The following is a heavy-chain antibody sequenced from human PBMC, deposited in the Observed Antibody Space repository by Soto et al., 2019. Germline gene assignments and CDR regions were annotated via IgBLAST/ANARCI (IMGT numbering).Heavy chain of an antibody. CDR2: ITSSSSYI. Sequence: GGSLRLSCVASGFSLSSHNINWVRQAPGKGLEWVSSITSSSSYIHYADSVKGRFTISRDNAKNSVYLQMNSLRAEDTAVYYCARERGAFDIWGRGTMVTVSS. D-gene: IGHD3-10*01. CDR3: ARERGAFDI. CDR1: GFSLSSHN. V-gene: IGHV3-21*01. J-gene: IGHJ3*02.